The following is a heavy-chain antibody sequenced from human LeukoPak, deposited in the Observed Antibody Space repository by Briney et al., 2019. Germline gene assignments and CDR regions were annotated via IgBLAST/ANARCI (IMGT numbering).Heavy chain of an antibody. D-gene: IGHD5-12*01. Sequence: PSETLSLTCTVSGGSISSYYWSWIRQPPGKGLEWIGFIYYSGSTNYNPSLKSRVTISVDTSKNQFSLKLSSVTAADTAVYYCARGDDSGYDGGGFDYWGQGTLVTVSS. CDR1: GGSISSYY. CDR2: IYYSGST. CDR3: ARGDDSGYDGGGFDY. V-gene: IGHV4-59*01. J-gene: IGHJ4*02.